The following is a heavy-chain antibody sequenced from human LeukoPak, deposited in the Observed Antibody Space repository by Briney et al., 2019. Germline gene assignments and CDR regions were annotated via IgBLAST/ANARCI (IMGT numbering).Heavy chain of an antibody. Sequence: GGSLRLSCAASGFTFSSYAMSWVRQAPGKGLEWDSGISGSGDNAYYADSVKGRFTISRDNSKNTLYVQVNSLGTEDTAAYYCAKGSYYDSSGSFYFDYWGQGTLVTVSS. J-gene: IGHJ4*02. CDR1: GFTFSSYA. CDR2: ISGSGDNA. D-gene: IGHD3-22*01. CDR3: AKGSYYDSSGSFYFDY. V-gene: IGHV3-23*01.